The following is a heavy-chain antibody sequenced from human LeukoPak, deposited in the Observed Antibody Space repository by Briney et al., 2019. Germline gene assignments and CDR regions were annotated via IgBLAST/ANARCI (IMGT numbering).Heavy chain of an antibody. J-gene: IGHJ4*02. Sequence: SETLSLTCTVSGGSISSSSYYWGWLRQPPGKGLEWIGSIYYSGSTYYNPSLKSRVTISVDTSKNQFSLNLSSLTAADTAVYYCARTTMSASGPFDYWGQGTLVTVSS. D-gene: IGHD4-17*01. CDR3: ARTTMSASGPFDY. CDR2: IYYSGST. V-gene: IGHV4-39*07. CDR1: GGSISSSSYY.